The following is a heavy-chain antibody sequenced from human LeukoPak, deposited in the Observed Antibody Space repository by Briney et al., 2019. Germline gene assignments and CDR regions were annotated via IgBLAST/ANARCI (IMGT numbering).Heavy chain of an antibody. D-gene: IGHD5-12*01. Sequence: PGGSLRLSCAASGFTFSSYAMSWVRQARGKGLEGVSGISGSGGSTSYADSVKGRFTISSDNSKNTLFLQMNSLRVEDTAVYYCAKSLTDIVATIRSGADYWGQGTLVFVSS. CDR2: ISGSGGST. V-gene: IGHV3-23*01. CDR3: AKSLTDIVATIRSGADY. J-gene: IGHJ4*02. CDR1: GFTFSSYA.